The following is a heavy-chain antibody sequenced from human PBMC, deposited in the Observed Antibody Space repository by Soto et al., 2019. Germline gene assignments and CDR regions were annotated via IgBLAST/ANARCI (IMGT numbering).Heavy chain of an antibody. J-gene: IGHJ4*02. Sequence: SETLSLTCSAYGGTINRGDYFWNWIRQPHGKGLEWIGSIFYTGSTYYSPSRKSRASISMDTSKNLFAVRLRSLTAADTAVYFCARVKATLSRDYYFDYWGQGTLDTVSS. CDR2: IFYTGST. V-gene: IGHV4-30-4*01. CDR1: GGTINRGDYF. CDR3: ARVKATLSRDYYFDY. D-gene: IGHD5-12*01.